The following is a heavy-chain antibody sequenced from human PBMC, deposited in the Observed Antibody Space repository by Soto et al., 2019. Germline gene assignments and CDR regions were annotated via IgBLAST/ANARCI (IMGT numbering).Heavy chain of an antibody. J-gene: IGHJ6*02. CDR1: GYTFTSYG. CDR2: ISAYNGNT. Sequence: GASVKVSCKASGYTFTSYGISWVRQAPGQGLEWMGWISAYNGNTNYAQKLQGRVTMTTDTSTSTAYMELRSLRSDDTAVYYCARWVGCTNGVCYVSYYYYGMDVWGQGTTVTVSS. CDR3: ARWVGCTNGVCYVSYYYYGMDV. D-gene: IGHD2-8*01. V-gene: IGHV1-18*01.